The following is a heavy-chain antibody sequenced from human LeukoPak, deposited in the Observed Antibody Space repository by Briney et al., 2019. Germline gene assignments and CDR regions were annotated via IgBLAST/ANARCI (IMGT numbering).Heavy chain of an antibody. CDR3: ARGLEANWFDP. Sequence: QPSETLSLTCTVSGGSISSGGYYWSWIRQHPGKGLEWIGYIYHSGYTYYNPSLTSRVTISVDTSNNQFSLNLSSVTADDTAVYYCARGLEANWFDPWGQGTLVTVSS. CDR2: IYHSGYT. D-gene: IGHD3-3*01. J-gene: IGHJ5*02. CDR1: GGSISSGGYY. V-gene: IGHV4-31*03.